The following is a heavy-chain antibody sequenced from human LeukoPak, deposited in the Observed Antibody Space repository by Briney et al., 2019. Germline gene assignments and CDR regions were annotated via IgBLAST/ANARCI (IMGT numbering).Heavy chain of an antibody. CDR3: ARDPLTYDFWSGHHNWFDP. J-gene: IGHJ5*02. Sequence: ASVKVSCKASGYTFTSYGISWVRQAPGQGLEWMGWISAYNGNTNYAQKLQGRVTMTTDTSTSTAYMELRSLRSDDTAVYYCARDPLTYDFWSGHHNWFDPWGQGTLVTV. CDR2: ISAYNGNT. D-gene: IGHD3-3*01. CDR1: GYTFTSYG. V-gene: IGHV1-18*01.